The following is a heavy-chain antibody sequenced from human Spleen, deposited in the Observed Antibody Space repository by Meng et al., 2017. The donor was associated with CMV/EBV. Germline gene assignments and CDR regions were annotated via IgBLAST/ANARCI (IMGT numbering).Heavy chain of an antibody. CDR1: GFSFSDYG. CDR3: AISLLVVPAAYDY. D-gene: IGHD2-2*01. Sequence: GGSLRLSCAASGFSFSDYGMHWVRQAPGKGLEWVAFVRYDGNTKYYADSVKGRFTISRDNSKDTVYLHMNSLRPEDTAVCYCAISLLVVPAAYDYWGQGTLVTVSS. J-gene: IGHJ4*02. V-gene: IGHV3-30*02. CDR2: VRYDGNTK.